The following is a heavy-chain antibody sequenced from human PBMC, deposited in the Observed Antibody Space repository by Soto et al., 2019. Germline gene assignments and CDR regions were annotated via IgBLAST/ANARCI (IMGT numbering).Heavy chain of an antibody. Sequence: QVQLVQSGAEVKKPGSSVKVSCKASGGTFSSYAISWVRQAPGQGLEWMGGIIPIFGTANYAQKFQGRVTITADESTSTAYMELSSLRSEDTAVYYCASSTLYDSSGYYPGYFQHWGQGTLVTVSS. CDR3: ASSTLYDSSGYYPGYFQH. D-gene: IGHD3-22*01. J-gene: IGHJ1*01. V-gene: IGHV1-69*12. CDR1: GGTFSSYA. CDR2: IIPIFGTA.